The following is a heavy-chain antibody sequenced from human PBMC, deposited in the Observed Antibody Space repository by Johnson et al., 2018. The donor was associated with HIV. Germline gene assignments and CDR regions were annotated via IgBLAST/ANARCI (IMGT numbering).Heavy chain of an antibody. CDR1: GFTFDDYG. D-gene: IGHD5-24*01. CDR3: ARATNPRMATITDDAFDI. Sequence: VQLVESGGGLVQPGGSLRLSCAASGFTFDDYGMSWVRQAPGKGLEWVSGINWNGGSTGYGDSVKGRFTISRDNFRNSLYLQMNSLRAEDTAVYYCARATNPRMATITDDAFDIWGQGTMVTVSS. J-gene: IGHJ3*02. CDR2: INWNGGST. V-gene: IGHV3-20*04.